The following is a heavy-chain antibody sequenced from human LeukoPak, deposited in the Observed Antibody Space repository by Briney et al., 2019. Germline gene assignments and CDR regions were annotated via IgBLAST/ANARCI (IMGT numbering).Heavy chain of an antibody. D-gene: IGHD6-13*01. CDR2: ISAYNGNT. CDR3: ARDRAAAANWFDP. V-gene: IGHV1-18*04. CDR1: GYTFTSYY. J-gene: IGHJ5*02. Sequence: EASVKVSCKASGYTFTSYYMHWVRQAPGQGLEWMGWISAYNGNTNYAQKLQGRVTTTTDTSTSTAYMELRSLRSDDTAVYYCARDRAAAANWFDPWGQGTLVTVSS.